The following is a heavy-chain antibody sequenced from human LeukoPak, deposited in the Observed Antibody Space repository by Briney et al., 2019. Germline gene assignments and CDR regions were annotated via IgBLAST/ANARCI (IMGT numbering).Heavy chain of an antibody. CDR1: GGSISSSSFY. Sequence: PSETLSLTCTVSGGSISSSSFYWGWIRQPPGKGLEWIGSIYYSGNTYYNPSLKSRVTISVDTSKNQFSLKPSSVTAADTAVYYCAEHAGAFYYFGYWGQGTLVTVSS. CDR2: IYYSGNT. V-gene: IGHV4-39*01. CDR3: AEHAGAFYYFGY. J-gene: IGHJ4*02. D-gene: IGHD1-26*01.